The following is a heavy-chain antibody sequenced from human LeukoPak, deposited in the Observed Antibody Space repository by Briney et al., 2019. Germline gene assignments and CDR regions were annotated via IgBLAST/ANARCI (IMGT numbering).Heavy chain of an antibody. Sequence: PSQTLSLTCTVSGGSISSADYYWTWIRQPPGKGLEWIGYISHSGGTYYNPSLKSRVTISVDTSKNQFSLKLSSVTAADTAVYYCARSTYFDWLRRPYFDYWGQGTLVTVSS. V-gene: IGHV4-30-2*05. CDR2: ISHSGGT. J-gene: IGHJ4*02. CDR1: GGSISSADYY. D-gene: IGHD3-9*01. CDR3: ARSTYFDWLRRPYFDY.